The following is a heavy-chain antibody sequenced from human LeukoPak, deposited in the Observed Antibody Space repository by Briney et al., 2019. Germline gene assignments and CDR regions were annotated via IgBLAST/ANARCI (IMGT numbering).Heavy chain of an antibody. CDR2: INPNSGGT. D-gene: IGHD2-2*01. Sequence: GSSVKVSCKASGYTFTGYYMHWVRQAPGQGLEWMGWINPNSGGTNYAQKFQGRVAMTRDTSISTAYMELSRLRSDDTAVYYCARDYTDIVVVPAARPPRFDPWGQGTLVTVSS. J-gene: IGHJ5*02. V-gene: IGHV1-2*02. CDR3: ARDYTDIVVVPAARPPRFDP. CDR1: GYTFTGYY.